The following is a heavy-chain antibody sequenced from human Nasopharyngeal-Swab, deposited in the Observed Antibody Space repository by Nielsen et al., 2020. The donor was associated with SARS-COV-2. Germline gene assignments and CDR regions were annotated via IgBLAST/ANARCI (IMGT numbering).Heavy chain of an antibody. J-gene: IGHJ6*02. D-gene: IGHD6-13*01. CDR3: ARIAIAAAGTDYYYGKDV. V-gene: IGHV5-51*01. CDR1: GYSFTSYW. Sequence: GESLKISCKGSGYSFTSYWIGWVRQMPGKGLEWMGIIYPGDSDTRYSPSFQGQVTISADKSISTAYLQWSSLKASDTAMYYCARIAIAAAGTDYYYGKDVWGQGTTVTVSS. CDR2: IYPGDSDT.